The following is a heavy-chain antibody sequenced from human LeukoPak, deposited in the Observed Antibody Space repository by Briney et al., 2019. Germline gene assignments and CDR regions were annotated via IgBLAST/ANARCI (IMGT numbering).Heavy chain of an antibody. V-gene: IGHV3-23*01. CDR1: GFTFYCYA. CDR2: IDGTGGHT. D-gene: IGHD3-22*01. J-gene: IGHJ4*02. CDR3: ARAQTYYYDSSGSYYLDY. Sequence: PGGSLRLSCAASGFTFYCYAMTWVRQAPGKGLEWVSAIDGTGGHTYYADSVRGRFTFSRDNSKNTVYLQMNSLRAEDTAVYYCARAQTYYYDSSGSYYLDYWGQGTLVTVSS.